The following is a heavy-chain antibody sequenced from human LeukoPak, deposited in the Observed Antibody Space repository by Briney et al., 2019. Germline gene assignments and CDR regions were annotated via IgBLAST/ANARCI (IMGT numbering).Heavy chain of an antibody. J-gene: IGHJ4*02. V-gene: IGHV3-11*06. Sequence: GGSLRLSCAASGFTFSDYYMSWIRQAPGEGLEWVSYISSRSIYTNYADSVKGRFTISRDNAKNSLYLQMNSLRDEDTAVYYCATEWIDYWGQGTLVTVSS. CDR3: ATEWIDY. CDR1: GFTFSDYY. CDR2: ISSRSIYT.